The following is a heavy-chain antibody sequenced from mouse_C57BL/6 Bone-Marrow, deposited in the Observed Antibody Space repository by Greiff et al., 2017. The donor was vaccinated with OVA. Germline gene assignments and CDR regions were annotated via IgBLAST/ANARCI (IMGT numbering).Heavy chain of an antibody. V-gene: IGHV7-3*01. J-gene: IGHJ4*01. CDR3: ARFSLPYAMDY. Sequence: EVMLVESGGGLVQPGGSLSLSCAASGFTFTDYYMSWVRQPPGKGLEWLGVIRNKANGYTKEYSASGKGRFTISRVNSQSILYLQMNALRAEDSATYYCARFSLPYAMDYWGQGTSVTVSS. CDR2: IRNKANGYTK. CDR1: GFTFTDYY.